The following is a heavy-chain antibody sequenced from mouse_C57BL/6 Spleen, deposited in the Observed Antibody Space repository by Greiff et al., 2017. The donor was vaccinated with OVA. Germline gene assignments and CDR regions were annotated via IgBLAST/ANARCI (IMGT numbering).Heavy chain of an antibody. Sequence: QVQLKQSGAELVKPGASVKISCKASGYAFSSYWMNWVKQRPGKGLEWIGQIYPGDGDTNYNGKFKGKATLTADKSSSTAYMQLSSLTSEDSAVYFCARSITTVVATAHYAMDYWGQGTSVTVSS. D-gene: IGHD1-1*01. CDR2: IYPGDGDT. CDR3: ARSITTVVATAHYAMDY. V-gene: IGHV1-80*01. CDR1: GYAFSSYW. J-gene: IGHJ4*01.